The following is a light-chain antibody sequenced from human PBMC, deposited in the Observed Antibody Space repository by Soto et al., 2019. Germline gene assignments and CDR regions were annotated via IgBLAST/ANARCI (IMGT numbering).Light chain of an antibody. CDR1: SGINVGGYR. CDR2: YASDSRK. J-gene: IGLJ3*02. V-gene: IGLV5-45*01. Sequence: QSVLTQPTSLSASPGASARLTCTLRSGINVGGYRIFWYQQKPEKPPRYLLNYASDSRKHQGSGVPSRFSGSKDASRNAGILVISGLQADDDAYYYCMMWHNIAWVFGGGTKVTVL. CDR3: MMWHNIAWV.